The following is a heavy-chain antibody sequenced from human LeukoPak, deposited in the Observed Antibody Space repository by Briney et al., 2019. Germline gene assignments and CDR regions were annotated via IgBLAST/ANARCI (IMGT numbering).Heavy chain of an antibody. CDR3: ASTFRDGYNSEYFQH. Sequence: SETLSLTCTVSGGSISSGGYSWSWIRQPPGKGLEWIGYIYHSGSTYYNPSLKSRVTISVDRSKNQFSLKLSSVTAADTAVYYCASTFRDGYNSEYFQHWGQGTLVTVSS. CDR1: GGSISSGGYS. J-gene: IGHJ1*01. CDR2: IYHSGST. D-gene: IGHD5-24*01. V-gene: IGHV4-30-2*01.